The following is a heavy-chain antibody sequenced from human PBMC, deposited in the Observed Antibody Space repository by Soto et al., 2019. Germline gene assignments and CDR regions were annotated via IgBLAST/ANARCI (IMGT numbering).Heavy chain of an antibody. CDR2: IIPIFGTA. J-gene: IGHJ5*02. D-gene: IGHD3-10*02. Sequence: GASVKVSCKASGGTFSSYAISWVRQAPGQGLEWMGGIIPIFGTANYAQKFQGRVTITADESTSTAYMELSSLRSEDTAVYYCARSSYVHPPYNGFDHGGPGTLVTVSS. V-gene: IGHV1-69*13. CDR1: GGTFSSYA. CDR3: ARSSYVHPPYNGFDH.